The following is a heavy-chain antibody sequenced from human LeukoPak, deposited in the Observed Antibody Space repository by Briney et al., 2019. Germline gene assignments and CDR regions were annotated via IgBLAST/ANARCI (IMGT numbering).Heavy chain of an antibody. CDR2: ISAYNGNT. Sequence: ASVKVSCKASGYTFTSYGISWVRQAPGQGLEWMGWISAYNGNTNCAQKLQGRVTMTTDTSTSTAYMELSSLRSEDTAVYYCASELGQMFDYWGQGTLVTVSA. J-gene: IGHJ4*02. V-gene: IGHV1-18*01. D-gene: IGHD5-24*01. CDR1: GYTFTSYG. CDR3: ASELGQMFDY.